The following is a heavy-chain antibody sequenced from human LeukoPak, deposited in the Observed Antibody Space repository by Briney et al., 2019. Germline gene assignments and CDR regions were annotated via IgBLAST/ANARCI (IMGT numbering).Heavy chain of an antibody. CDR1: GFTFSSYA. Sequence: GGSLRLSCAASGFTFSSYAMHWVRQAPGKGLEWVAVISYDGSNKYYADSVKGRFTISKDNSKNTLYLQMNSLRAEDTAVYYCARDESRYSSLDYWGQGTLVTVSS. J-gene: IGHJ4*02. D-gene: IGHD6-19*01. CDR2: ISYDGSNK. V-gene: IGHV3-30*01. CDR3: ARDESRYSSLDY.